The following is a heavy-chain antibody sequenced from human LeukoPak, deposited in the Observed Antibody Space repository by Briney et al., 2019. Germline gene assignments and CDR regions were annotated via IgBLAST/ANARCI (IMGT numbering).Heavy chain of an antibody. D-gene: IGHD2-2*01. J-gene: IGHJ5*02. CDR2: INTGTGNP. CDR1: GYTFTNYA. Sequence: ASVKVSCKASGYTFTNYAMNWVRQAPGQGLEWMGWINTGTGNPTYAQGFTGRLVFSLDTSASTAYLQISSLKAEDTAIYYCARTLFGDQYQLLHNWFDPWGQGTLVTVSS. V-gene: IGHV7-4-1*02. CDR3: ARTLFGDQYQLLHNWFDP.